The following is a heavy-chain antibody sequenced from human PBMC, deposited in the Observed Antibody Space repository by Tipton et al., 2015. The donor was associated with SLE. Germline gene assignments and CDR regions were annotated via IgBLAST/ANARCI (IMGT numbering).Heavy chain of an antibody. CDR2: FHHSGST. CDR1: GGSINSYY. J-gene: IGHJ3*02. Sequence: GLVKPSETLSLTCTVSGGSINSYYWNWIRQSPGKGLEWIGYFHHSGSTNYNPSLQSRVTISLDTSKNQFSLKLSSVTAADTATYYCARVRGGWANDASDIWGQGTMVTVSS. D-gene: IGHD6-19*01. V-gene: IGHV4-59*01. CDR3: ARVRGGWANDASDI.